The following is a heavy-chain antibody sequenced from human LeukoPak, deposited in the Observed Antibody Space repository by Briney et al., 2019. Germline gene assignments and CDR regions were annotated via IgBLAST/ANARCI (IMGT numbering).Heavy chain of an antibody. CDR1: GFTFSSYW. CDR3: ARVYSYGLSDY. V-gene: IGHV3-74*01. D-gene: IGHD5-18*01. CDR2: FNSDGSST. J-gene: IGHJ4*02. Sequence: GGSLRLSCAASGFTFSSYWMHWVRQAPGKGLVWVSRFNSDGSSTSYADSVKGRFTISRDNAKNTLYLQMNSLRAEDTAVYYCARVYSYGLSDYWGQGTLVTVSS.